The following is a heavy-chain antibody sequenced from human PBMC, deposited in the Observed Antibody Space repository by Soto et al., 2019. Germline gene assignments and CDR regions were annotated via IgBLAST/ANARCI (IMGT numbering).Heavy chain of an antibody. J-gene: IGHJ4*02. D-gene: IGHD2-2*01. CDR2: IYYSGST. CDR1: GGSISSSSYY. CDR3: ARTAVGKTALVVVPAASNTPTYTIDY. V-gene: IGHV4-39*01. Sequence: QLQLQESGPGLVKPSETLSLTCTVSGGSISSSSYYWGWIRQPPGKGLEWIGSIYYSGSTYYNPSLKSRVTISVDTSKNQFSLKLSSVTAADTAVYYCARTAVGKTALVVVPAASNTPTYTIDYWGQGTLVTVSS.